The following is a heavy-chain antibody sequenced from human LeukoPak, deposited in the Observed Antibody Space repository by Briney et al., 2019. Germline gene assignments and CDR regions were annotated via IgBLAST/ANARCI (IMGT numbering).Heavy chain of an antibody. CDR2: ISLTRGNT. D-gene: IGHD1-7*01. J-gene: IGHJ4*02. Sequence: GGSLRLSCAASGFTFTDYGMNWVRQAPGKGLEWVSSISLTRGNTRYAEAVEGRFTISSDNSKSTLHLQMNSLRADDTAVYYCARSTNWNFVDWGLGTLVTVSS. CDR3: ARSTNWNFVD. CDR1: GFTFTDYG. V-gene: IGHV3-23*01.